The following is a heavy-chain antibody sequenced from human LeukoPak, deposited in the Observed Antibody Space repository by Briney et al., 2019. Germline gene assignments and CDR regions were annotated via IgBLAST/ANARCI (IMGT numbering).Heavy chain of an antibody. J-gene: IGHJ4*02. D-gene: IGHD3-22*01. CDR3: ARTPSGYYDSSGYLDY. CDR1: GGSISNGGYY. CDR2: IYYSGST. V-gene: IGHV4-31*03. Sequence: PSETLSLTCTFSGGSISNGGYYWSWVRQHPGKGLGGIGYIYYSGSTYYNPALKSRVTISVDTSKSQFSLKLSSVTAADTAVYYCARTPSGYYDSSGYLDYWGQGTLVTVSS.